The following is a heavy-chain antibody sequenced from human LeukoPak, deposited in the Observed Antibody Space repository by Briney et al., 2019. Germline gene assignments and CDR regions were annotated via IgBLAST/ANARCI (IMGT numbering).Heavy chain of an antibody. Sequence: PSETLSLTCTVSGGSISSGSYYWSWIRQPAGKGLEWIGRIYTSGSTSYNPSLKSRVTISVDTSKNQFSLKLSSVTAADTAVYYCARDEDNGSYYSSSWFDPWGQGTLVTVSS. CDR2: IYTSGST. J-gene: IGHJ5*02. D-gene: IGHD1-26*01. CDR3: ARDEDNGSYYSSSWFDP. CDR1: GGSISSGSYY. V-gene: IGHV4-61*02.